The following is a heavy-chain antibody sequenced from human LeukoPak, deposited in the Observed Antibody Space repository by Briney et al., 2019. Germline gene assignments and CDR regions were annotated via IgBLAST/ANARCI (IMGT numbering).Heavy chain of an antibody. D-gene: IGHD1-26*01. J-gene: IGHJ3*02. CDR2: INPNSGGT. CDR3: ARDTRGASAFDI. V-gene: IGHV1-2*02. CDR1: GYTFTGYY. Sequence: ASVKVSCKASGYTFTGYYMHWVRQAPGQGLEWMGWINPNSGGTNYAQKFQGRVTMTRDTSMSTAYMELSRLRSDDTAVYYCARDTRGASAFDIWGQGTMVTVSS.